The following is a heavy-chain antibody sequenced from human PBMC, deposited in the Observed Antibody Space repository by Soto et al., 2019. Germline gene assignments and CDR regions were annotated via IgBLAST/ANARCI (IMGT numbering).Heavy chain of an antibody. CDR2: IWYDGTQK. V-gene: IGHV3-33*01. Sequence: QVQLEESGGGVVQPGRSRSLSSEESGSTFNTYTSHGVGKLPARGLEGLAAIWYDGTQKYYADSVKGRFIISRDNSKKTLYLEMNSLRAEDTAVYYCARAGGTTVTGLWHFDSWGQGTLVTVSS. CDR1: GSTFNTYT. D-gene: IGHD4-17*01. J-gene: IGHJ4*02. CDR3: ARAGGTTVTGLWHFDS.